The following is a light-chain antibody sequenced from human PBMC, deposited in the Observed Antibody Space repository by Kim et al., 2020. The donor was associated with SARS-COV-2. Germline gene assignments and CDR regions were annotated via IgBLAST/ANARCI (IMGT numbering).Light chain of an antibody. V-gene: IGLV2-23*02. CDR2: EVS. J-gene: IGLJ3*02. Sequence: QSALTQPASVSGSPGQSITISCTGTSSDVGGYDVVSWYQQHPGKAPKVMIYEVSKRPSGVSDRFSGSKSDNTASLTISGVQAEDEADYYCCSHVGSSTWVFGGGTKLTVL. CDR3: CSHVGSSTWV. CDR1: SSDVGGYDV.